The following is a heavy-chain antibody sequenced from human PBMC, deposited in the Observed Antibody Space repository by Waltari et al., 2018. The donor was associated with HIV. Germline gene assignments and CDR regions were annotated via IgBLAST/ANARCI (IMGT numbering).Heavy chain of an antibody. CDR1: GVCGHSRY. Sequence: DVQLVESGGGLIQPGGSLRLSCVVSGVCGHSRYMSWVRPATGKGLGWLSVIYGGSNKFYADSVKGRVNISTDSAKNTLSLQIKSLRVEDTAVYYCVRGGGNPALRRAAGYHYYGMDVWGQGTTVIASS. CDR3: VRGGGNPALRRAAGYHYYGMDV. D-gene: IGHD2-15*01. J-gene: IGHJ6*02. CDR2: IYGGSNK. V-gene: IGHV3-53*01.